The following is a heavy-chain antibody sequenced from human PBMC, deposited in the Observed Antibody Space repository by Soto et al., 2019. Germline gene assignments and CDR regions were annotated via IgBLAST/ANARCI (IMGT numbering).Heavy chain of an antibody. V-gene: IGHV4-30-4*01. D-gene: IGHD5-18*01. Sequence: QVQLQESGPGLVKPSQTLSLTCTVSGGSISSGDYYWNWIRQPPGKGLEWIGYISFTGSTYYNPSLKSRVTMSLDTFKNEFSLRLTSVTAADTAVYYCAREFTGYSYGPGKVYWGQGTLVTVSS. CDR3: AREFTGYSYGPGKVY. CDR2: ISFTGST. J-gene: IGHJ4*02. CDR1: GGSISSGDYY.